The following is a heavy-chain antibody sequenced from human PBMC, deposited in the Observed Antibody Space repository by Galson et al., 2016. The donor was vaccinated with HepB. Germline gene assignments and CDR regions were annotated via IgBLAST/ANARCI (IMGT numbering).Heavy chain of an antibody. Sequence: SLSLSCAASGFTLSSNAMSWVRQASGKGLDWVSTISDVGAGTYYADSVKGRFTISRDNSKNTLYLQMNSLRAEDTAVYYCAKFMPGTLGVLEWVPTWFDPWGQGTLVTVSS. CDR2: ISDVGAGT. CDR3: AKFMPGTLGVLEWVPTWFDP. V-gene: IGHV3-23*01. CDR1: GFTLSSNA. J-gene: IGHJ5*02. D-gene: IGHD3-3*01.